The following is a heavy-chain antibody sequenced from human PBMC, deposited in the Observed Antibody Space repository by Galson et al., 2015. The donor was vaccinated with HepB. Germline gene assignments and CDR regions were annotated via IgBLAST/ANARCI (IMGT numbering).Heavy chain of an antibody. Sequence: SLRLSCAGSEFTFSSYWMNWVRQAPGKGLEWVAHINPDGSEEYYAASLKGRFTISRDNAKNSLYLQMGSLRAEATAVYYCARRISLVRGIITRPDYYYGMDVWGQGTTVTVAS. D-gene: IGHD3-10*01. CDR2: INPDGSEE. CDR3: ARRISLVRGIITRPDYYYGMDV. CDR1: EFTFSSYW. V-gene: IGHV3-7*03. J-gene: IGHJ6*02.